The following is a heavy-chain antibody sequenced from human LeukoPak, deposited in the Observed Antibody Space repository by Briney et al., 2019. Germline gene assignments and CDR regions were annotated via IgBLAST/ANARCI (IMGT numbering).Heavy chain of an antibody. CDR1: GDSVSGSPAV. CDR2: AYYRSKWFI. V-gene: IGHV6-1*01. J-gene: IGHJ4*02. Sequence: SQTLSLTCAISGDSVSGSPAVWNWIRQSPSRGLEWLGRAYYRSKWFIDYALSVKGRITITPDTSKNQFSLQLNSVTAEDTAVYYCARGAVRGETNFDYWGQGTLVTVSS. D-gene: IGHD3-10*01. CDR3: ARGAVRGETNFDY.